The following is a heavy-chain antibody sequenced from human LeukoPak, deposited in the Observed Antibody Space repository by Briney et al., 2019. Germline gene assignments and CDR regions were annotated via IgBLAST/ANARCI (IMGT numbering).Heavy chain of an antibody. J-gene: IGHJ4*02. D-gene: IGHD3-3*01. CDR3: AREPNYDFWTGYSTKVDYFDY. V-gene: IGHV4-4*07. Sequence: PSETLSLTCTVSGGSISSYYWSWIRQPAGKGLEGIGRIYFSGITNYNPSLKSRVTISVDTSKNQFSLKLSSVTAADPDVYYCAREPNYDFWTGYSTKVDYFDYWGQGTLVTVSS. CDR2: IYFSGIT. CDR1: GGSISSYY.